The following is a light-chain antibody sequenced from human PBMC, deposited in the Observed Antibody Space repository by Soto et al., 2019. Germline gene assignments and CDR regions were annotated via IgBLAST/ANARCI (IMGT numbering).Light chain of an antibody. J-gene: IGKJ4*01. Sequence: DIQMTQSPSSLSASVGDRVTVPCRASQSISNYLNWYQQKPGKAPKLLIYAASSLQSGVPSRFSGSVSGTDFTLTISSLQPEDFATYYCQQSYFTPPTFGGGTKVEIK. CDR1: QSISNY. CDR2: AAS. V-gene: IGKV1-39*01. CDR3: QQSYFTPPT.